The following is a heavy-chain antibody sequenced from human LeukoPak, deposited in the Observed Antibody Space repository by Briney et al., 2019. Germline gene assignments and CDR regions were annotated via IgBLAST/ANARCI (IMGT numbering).Heavy chain of an antibody. V-gene: IGHV3-11*01. D-gene: IGHD3-22*01. CDR1: GFTFSDYY. CDR3: ARGPDPGYDSSGYYPFDY. CDR2: ISSSGSTI. Sequence: GGSLRLSCAASGFTFSDYYMSWIRQAPGKGLEWVSYISSSGSTIYYADSVKGRFTISRDNAKNSLYLQMNSLRAEDTAVYYCARGPDPGYDSSGYYPFDYWGQGTLVTVSS. J-gene: IGHJ4*02.